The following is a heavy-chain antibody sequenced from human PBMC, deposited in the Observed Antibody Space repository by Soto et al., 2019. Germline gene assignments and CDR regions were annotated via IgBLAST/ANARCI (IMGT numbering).Heavy chain of an antibody. CDR1: GFSFSDYY. D-gene: IGHD2-21*01. J-gene: IGHJ4*02. CDR3: ARLLLRTGKFDY. CDR2: ISSSGDHT. V-gene: IGHV3-11*01. Sequence: QVQLVESGGGLVKPGGSLRLSCAASGFSFSDYYMTWIRQAPGKGLEWISDISSSGDHTYYADSVRGRFTISRDNAKNSLYLQLNSLRGADTAVYSCARLLLRTGKFDYWGQGTLVTVSS.